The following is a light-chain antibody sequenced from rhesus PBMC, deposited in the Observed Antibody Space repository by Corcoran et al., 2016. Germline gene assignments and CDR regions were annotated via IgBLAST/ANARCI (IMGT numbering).Light chain of an antibody. J-gene: IGKJ1*01. V-gene: IGKV2-104*02. CDR1: QSLLDIEDGNTY. CDR2: EVS. CDR3: MQALEFPWT. Sequence: DIVMTQTPLSLPVTPVEPASISCRSSQSLLDIEDGNTYLDWYLQKPGQSPQLLIYEVSNRAFGVTHRFSCSGSDTDFTLKISRVGARNVVVYYCMQALEFPWTFGQGTKVEIK.